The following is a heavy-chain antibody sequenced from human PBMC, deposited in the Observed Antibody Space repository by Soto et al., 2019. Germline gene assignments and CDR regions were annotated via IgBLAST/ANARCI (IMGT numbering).Heavy chain of an antibody. D-gene: IGHD3-16*01. CDR3: AREVSFSDYGGSSNSFDP. Sequence: SETLSLTCSVPGDAISGNYWSWIRQPAGKGLEWIGRIHVSGATNFNPSLMGRVSMSVDTSINYFSLKLSSVTAADTAVYYCAREVSFSDYGGSSNSFDPWGRGTLVTVSS. CDR1: GDAISGNY. V-gene: IGHV4-4*07. J-gene: IGHJ5*02. CDR2: IHVSGAT.